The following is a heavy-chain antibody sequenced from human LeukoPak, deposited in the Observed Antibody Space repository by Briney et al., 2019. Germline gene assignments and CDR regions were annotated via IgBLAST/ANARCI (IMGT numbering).Heavy chain of an antibody. CDR1: GGSFSGYY. D-gene: IGHD1-7*01. CDR2: INHSGST. Sequence: SETLSLTCAVYGGSFSGYYWSWIRQPPGKGLEWIGEINHSGSTNYNPSLKSRVTISVDTSKNQFSLKLSSVTAADTAVYYCARVGNHWNYFMARDLGRSFDYWGQGTLVTVSS. CDR3: ARVGNHWNYFMARDLGRSFDY. J-gene: IGHJ4*02. V-gene: IGHV4-34*01.